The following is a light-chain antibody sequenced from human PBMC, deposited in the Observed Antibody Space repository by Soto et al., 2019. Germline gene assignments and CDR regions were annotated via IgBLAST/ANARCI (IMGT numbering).Light chain of an antibody. V-gene: IGKV1-5*03. CDR2: KAS. CDR1: QTISTW. Sequence: DIQMTQSPSTLSASVGDRVTISCRASQTISTWLAWYQQKPGKAPNLLIYKASTLKSGVPSRFSGSGSGTKFTLTISSLQPDDFATYYCQHYNSYSEAFGQGTKVDIK. CDR3: QHYNSYSEA. J-gene: IGKJ1*01.